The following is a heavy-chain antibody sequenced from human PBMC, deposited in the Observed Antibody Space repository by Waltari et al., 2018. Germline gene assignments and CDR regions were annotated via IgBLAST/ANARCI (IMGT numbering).Heavy chain of an antibody. D-gene: IGHD1-26*01. CDR3: AKNFNSGSYSDAFDI. CDR1: GFTFSSYG. V-gene: IGHV3-30*02. CDR2: IRYDGSNK. J-gene: IGHJ3*02. Sequence: QVQLVESGGGVVQPGGSLRLSCAASGFTFSSYGMHWVRQAPGKGLEWVAFIRYDGSNKYYADSVKGRFTISRDNSKNTLYLQMNSLRAEDTAVYYCAKNFNSGSYSDAFDIWGQGTMVTVSS.